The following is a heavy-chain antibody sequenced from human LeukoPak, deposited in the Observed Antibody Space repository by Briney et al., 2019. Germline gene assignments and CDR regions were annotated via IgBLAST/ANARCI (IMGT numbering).Heavy chain of an antibody. V-gene: IGHV3-74*01. CDR3: ASAKYDEGFDY. CDR2: INSDGSST. J-gene: IGHJ4*02. CDR1: GFTFSDYY. D-gene: IGHD3-16*01. Sequence: PGGSLRLSCAASGFTFSDYYMSWIRQAPGKGLVWVSRINSDGSSTSYADSVKGRFTISRDNAKNSLYLQMNSLRAEDTAVYYCASAKYDEGFDYWGQGTLVTVSS.